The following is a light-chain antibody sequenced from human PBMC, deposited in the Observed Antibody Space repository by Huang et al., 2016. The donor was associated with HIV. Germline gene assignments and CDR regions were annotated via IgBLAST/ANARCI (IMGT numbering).Light chain of an antibody. J-gene: IGKJ1*01. Sequence: VVLIQSPVPLPVSLGQPAAISCRSSHSLVHSYGNTYLSWFHQRPGQSPRRLICKDSNRDSGGPDRFGGSGSGSDFTLKSTRVEAEDVGVYFCVQSTHWPWTFGLGTAVEIK. CDR2: KDS. CDR1: HSLVHSYGNTY. CDR3: VQSTHWPWT. V-gene: IGKV2-30*02.